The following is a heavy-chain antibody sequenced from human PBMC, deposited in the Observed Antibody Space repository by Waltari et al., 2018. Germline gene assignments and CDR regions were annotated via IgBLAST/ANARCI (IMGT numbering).Heavy chain of an antibody. CDR3: AKDGAAMDRFDY. V-gene: IGHV3-30*18. D-gene: IGHD5-18*01. J-gene: IGHJ4*02. CDR2: IWYDGSNK. CDR1: GFTFSSYG. Sequence: QVQLVESGGGVVQPGRSLRLSCAASGFTFSSYGMHWVRQAPGKGLEWVAVIWYDGSNKYYADSEKGRFTISRDNSKNTLYLQMNSLRAEDTAMYYCAKDGAAMDRFDYWGQGTLVTVSS.